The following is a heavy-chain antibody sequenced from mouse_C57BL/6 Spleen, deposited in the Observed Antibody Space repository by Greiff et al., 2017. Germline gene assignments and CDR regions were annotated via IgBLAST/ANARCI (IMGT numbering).Heavy chain of an antibody. J-gene: IGHJ3*01. V-gene: IGHV5-6*02. Sequence: EVMLVESGGDLVKPGGSLKLSCAASGFTFSSYGMSWVRQPPDKRLEWVATISSGGSYTYSPDRVKGRFTISRDNAKNTLYLQMSSLKSEDTAMYYCARQGVVATEGFAYWGQGTLVTVSA. CDR1: GFTFSSYG. D-gene: IGHD1-1*01. CDR2: ISSGGSYT. CDR3: ARQGVVATEGFAY.